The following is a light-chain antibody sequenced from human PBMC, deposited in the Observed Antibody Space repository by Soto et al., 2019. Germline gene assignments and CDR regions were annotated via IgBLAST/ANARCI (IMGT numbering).Light chain of an antibody. CDR1: QSVSSSY. Sequence: SVLTQAPVTLPSSPGERCTLSCRPSQSVSSSYLAWYQQKNGQTPRXXIYGASNRATGIPDRFSGSGSGTDLTITISRLEPEDVEVDDGLQYETSPFTFGPGTKVDI. CDR2: GAS. J-gene: IGKJ3*01. V-gene: IGKV3-20*01. CDR3: LQYETSPFT.